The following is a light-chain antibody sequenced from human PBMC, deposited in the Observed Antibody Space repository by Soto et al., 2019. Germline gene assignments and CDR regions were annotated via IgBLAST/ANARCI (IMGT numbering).Light chain of an antibody. Sequence: QSVLTQPPSVSGAPGQRVTISCTGSSSNIGAGYDVNWYQHLPGTAPKLLIYGNNDRPSGVPDRFSGSKSGTSASLAITGLQAEDEAHYYCQSYDSSLSGSVFGGGTKVTVL. V-gene: IGLV1-40*01. J-gene: IGLJ2*01. CDR2: GNN. CDR3: QSYDSSLSGSV. CDR1: SSNIGAGYD.